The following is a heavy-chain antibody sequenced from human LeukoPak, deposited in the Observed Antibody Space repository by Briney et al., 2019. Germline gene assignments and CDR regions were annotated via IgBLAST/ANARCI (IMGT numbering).Heavy chain of an antibody. D-gene: IGHD3-16*02. V-gene: IGHV4-4*02. J-gene: IGHJ4*02. Sequence: PSETLSLTCAVSGGSISSSNWWSWVRPPPGKGLEWIGEIYHSGSTNYNPSLKSRVTISVDKSKNQFSLKLSSVTAADTAVYYCARGASGYVWGSYRPAHFDYWGQGTLVTVSS. CDR2: IYHSGST. CDR3: ARGASGYVWGSYRPAHFDY. CDR1: GGSISSSNW.